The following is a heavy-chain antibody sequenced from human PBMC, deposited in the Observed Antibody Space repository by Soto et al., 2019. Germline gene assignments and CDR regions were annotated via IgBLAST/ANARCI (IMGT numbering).Heavy chain of an antibody. CDR3: VKAVYLLDFDY. V-gene: IGHV3-23*01. J-gene: IGHJ4*02. CDR2: ISGTGGNT. D-gene: IGHD1-20*01. Sequence: LRLSCAASGFTFSSCAMTWVRQAPGKGLEWVSTISGTGGNTYYADSVKGRFTISRDNSKNTVYLQMNSLRAEDTAVYYCVKAVYLLDFDYWGQGTLVTVSS. CDR1: GFTFSSCA.